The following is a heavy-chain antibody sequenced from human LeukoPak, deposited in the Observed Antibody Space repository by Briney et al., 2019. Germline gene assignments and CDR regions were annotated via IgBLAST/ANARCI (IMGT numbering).Heavy chain of an antibody. D-gene: IGHD3-10*01. V-gene: IGHV3-11*04. Sequence: GGSLRLSCAASGFTFSDYYMNWIRQAPGKGLEWVSYLSSSGSTIYYADSVKGRFTISRDNAKNSLYLQMNSLRAEDTAVYYCAKMGRNTMVRGVIYYMDVWGKGTTVTISS. CDR3: AKMGRNTMVRGVIYYMDV. CDR1: GFTFSDYY. J-gene: IGHJ6*03. CDR2: LSSSGSTI.